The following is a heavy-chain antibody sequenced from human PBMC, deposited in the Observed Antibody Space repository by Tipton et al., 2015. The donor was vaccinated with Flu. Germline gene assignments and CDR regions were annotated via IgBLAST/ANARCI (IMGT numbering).Heavy chain of an antibody. CDR1: GFTFSTYD. J-gene: IGHJ4*02. CDR3: ARDDWNAPGFDY. Sequence: SLRLSCAASGFTFSTYDLNWVRQAPGKGLEWVSYIGSSGSPTYYADSVKGRFTISRDNAKNSLYLQMNSLRAEDTAVYYCARDDWNAPGFDYWGQGTLVTVSS. V-gene: IGHV3-48*03. D-gene: IGHD1-1*01. CDR2: IGSSGSPT.